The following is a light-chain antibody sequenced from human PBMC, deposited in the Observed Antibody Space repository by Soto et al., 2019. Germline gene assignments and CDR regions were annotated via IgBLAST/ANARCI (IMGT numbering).Light chain of an antibody. V-gene: IGKV1-39*01. CDR2: AAS. CDR1: QSISIY. J-gene: IGKJ5*01. Sequence: DIQMTQSPSSLSASVGDRVTITCRASQSISIYLNWYQQKPGKAPKLLIYAASNLQSGVPSRFSGTGSETDFTLTISSLQPEDFATYYCQQANSFPFTFGQGTRLEIK. CDR3: QQANSFPFT.